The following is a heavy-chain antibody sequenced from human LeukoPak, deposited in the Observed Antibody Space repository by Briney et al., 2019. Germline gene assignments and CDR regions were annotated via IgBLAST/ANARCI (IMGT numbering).Heavy chain of an antibody. Sequence: KPSETLSLTCTVSGGFISSYYWSWIRQPPGKGLEWIGYIYYSGSTNYNPSLKSRVTISVDTSKNQFSLKLSSVTAADTAAYYCATNYDILTGPSFDAFDIWGQGTMVTVSS. CDR2: IYYSGST. D-gene: IGHD3-9*01. CDR3: ATNYDILTGPSFDAFDI. CDR1: GGFISSYY. V-gene: IGHV4-59*08. J-gene: IGHJ3*02.